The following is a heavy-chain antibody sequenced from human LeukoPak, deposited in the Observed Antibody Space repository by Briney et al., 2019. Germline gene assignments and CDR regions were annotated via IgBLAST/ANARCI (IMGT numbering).Heavy chain of an antibody. D-gene: IGHD3-3*01. V-gene: IGHV4-59*01. CDR2: IYYSGST. CDR1: GDSISSYY. J-gene: IGHJ5*02. Sequence: PSETLSLTCTVSGDSISSYYWSWIRQPPGKGLEWIGYIYYSGSTNYNPSLKSRVTISVDTSKNQFSLKLSSVTAADTAVYYCARGHRFLVGNNWFDPWGQGTLVTVSS. CDR3: ARGHRFLVGNNWFDP.